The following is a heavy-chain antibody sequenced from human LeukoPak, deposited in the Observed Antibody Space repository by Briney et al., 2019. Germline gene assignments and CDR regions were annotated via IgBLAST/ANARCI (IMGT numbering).Heavy chain of an antibody. Sequence: GGSLRLFCAASGFTFSDYYMSWIRQAPGKGLEWVSYISSSGSTIYYADSVKGRFTISRDNAKNSLYLQMNSLRAEDTAVYYCARDRGQQLVTYYFDYWGQGTLVTVSS. D-gene: IGHD6-13*01. CDR3: ARDRGQQLVTYYFDY. J-gene: IGHJ4*02. V-gene: IGHV3-11*04. CDR2: ISSSGSTI. CDR1: GFTFSDYY.